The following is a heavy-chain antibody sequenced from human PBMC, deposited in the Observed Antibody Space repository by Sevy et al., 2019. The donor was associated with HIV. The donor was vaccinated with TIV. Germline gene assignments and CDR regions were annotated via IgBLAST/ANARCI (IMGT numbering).Heavy chain of an antibody. Sequence: GGSLRLSCAASGFTFSSYSMNWVRQAPGKGLEWVSSISTSSSYIYYADSVKGRFTISRDNAKNSLYLQMNSLRAEDTAVYYCARDEVGGSYWEFDYWGQGTWSPSPQ. V-gene: IGHV3-21*01. CDR1: GFTFSSYS. CDR3: ARDEVGGSYWEFDY. CDR2: ISTSSSYI. D-gene: IGHD1-26*01. J-gene: IGHJ4*02.